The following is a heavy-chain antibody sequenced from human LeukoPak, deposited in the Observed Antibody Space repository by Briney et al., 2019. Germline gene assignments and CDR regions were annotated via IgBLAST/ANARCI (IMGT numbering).Heavy chain of an antibody. CDR3: ARNLPGYCSSTSCTTGAFDI. CDR2: IYYSGSI. CDR1: GYSISSSNW. Sequence: SDTLSLTCAVSGYSISSSNWWGWIRQPPGKGLEWIGYIYYSGSIYYNPSLKSRVTMPVDTSKNQFSLKLSSVTAVDTAVYYCARNLPGYCSSTSCTTGAFDIWGQGTMVTVSS. D-gene: IGHD2-2*01. V-gene: IGHV4-28*05. J-gene: IGHJ3*02.